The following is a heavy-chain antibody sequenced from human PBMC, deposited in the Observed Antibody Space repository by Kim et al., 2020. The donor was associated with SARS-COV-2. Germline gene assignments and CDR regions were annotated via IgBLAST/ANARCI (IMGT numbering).Heavy chain of an antibody. CDR3: ARKRGGYCSSTSCYVANWFDP. CDR2: MNPNSGNT. Sequence: ASVKVSCKASGYTFTSYDINWVRQATGQGLELMGWMNPNSGNTGYAQKFQGRVTMTRNTSISTAYMELSSLRSEDTAVYYCARKRGGYCSSTSCYVANWFDPWGQGTLVTVSS. V-gene: IGHV1-8*01. CDR1: GYTFTSYD. D-gene: IGHD2-2*01. J-gene: IGHJ5*02.